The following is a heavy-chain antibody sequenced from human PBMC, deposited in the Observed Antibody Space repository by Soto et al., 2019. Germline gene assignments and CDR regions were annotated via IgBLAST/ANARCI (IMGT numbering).Heavy chain of an antibody. V-gene: IGHV1-18*01. CDR2: ISAYNGNT. Sequence: ASVKVSCKASGYTFTSYGISWVRQAPGQGLEWMGWISAYNGNTNYAQKLQGRVTMTTDTSTSTAYMELRSLRSDDTAVYYCARDQRITIFGVVISPNRYYYYGMDVWGQGTKVTVSS. D-gene: IGHD3-3*01. CDR3: ARDQRITIFGVVISPNRYYYYGMDV. J-gene: IGHJ6*02. CDR1: GYTFTSYG.